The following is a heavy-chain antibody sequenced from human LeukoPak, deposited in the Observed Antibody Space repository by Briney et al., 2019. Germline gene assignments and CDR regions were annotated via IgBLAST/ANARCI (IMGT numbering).Heavy chain of an antibody. CDR2: IYYSGGT. V-gene: IGHV4-59*01. CDR1: GGSISSYY. J-gene: IGHJ5*02. CDR3: ARVRNPNWFDP. Sequence: PSETLSLTCTVSGGSISSYYWSWIRQPPGKGLEWIGYIYYSGGTNYNPSLKSRVTISVDTSKNQFSLKLSSVTAADTAVYYCARVRNPNWFDPWGQGTLVTVSS. D-gene: IGHD1-14*01.